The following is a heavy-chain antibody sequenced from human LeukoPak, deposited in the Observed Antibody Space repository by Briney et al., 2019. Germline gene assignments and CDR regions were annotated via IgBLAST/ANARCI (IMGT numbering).Heavy chain of an antibody. CDR1: GYTLTELS. V-gene: IGHV1-24*01. CDR3: ATASGSYRDFDY. D-gene: IGHD3-10*01. J-gene: IGHJ4*02. Sequence: ASVKVSCKVSGYTLTELSMHWVRQAPGKGPEWMGGFDPEDGETIYAQKFQGRVTMTEDTSTDTAYMELSSLRSEDTAVYYCATASGSYRDFDYWGQGTLVTVSS. CDR2: FDPEDGET.